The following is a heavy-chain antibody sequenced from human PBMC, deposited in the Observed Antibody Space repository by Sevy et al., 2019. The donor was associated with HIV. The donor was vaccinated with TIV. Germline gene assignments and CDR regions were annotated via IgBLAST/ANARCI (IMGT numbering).Heavy chain of an antibody. Sequence: ASVKVSCKVSGYTLNEFSMHWVRQAPGKGLEWMTTFDPEDGDPEDGKTIYEQKFLGRVTVTEDTSTDTDYMELSRLRSEDTAVYYCATTKDYYDSSGYPFDYWGQGTLVTVSS. CDR3: ATTKDYYDSSGYPFDY. D-gene: IGHD3-22*01. CDR1: GYTLNEFS. V-gene: IGHV1-24*01. J-gene: IGHJ4*02. CDR2: FDPEDGDPEDGKT.